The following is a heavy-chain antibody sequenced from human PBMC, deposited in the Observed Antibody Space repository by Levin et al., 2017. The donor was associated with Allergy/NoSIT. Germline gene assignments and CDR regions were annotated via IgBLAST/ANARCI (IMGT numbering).Heavy chain of an antibody. Sequence: GGSLRLSCKGSGYSFASYWIGWVRQMPGKGLERMGIIFPGDSDTRYSPSFQGQATISVDKSISTAYLQWSSLRASDPAIYYCARGGSGSYYMLDYWGQGTLVTVSS. CDR3: ARGGSGSYYMLDY. CDR2: IFPGDSDT. CDR1: GYSFASYW. D-gene: IGHD3-10*01. V-gene: IGHV5-51*01. J-gene: IGHJ4*02.